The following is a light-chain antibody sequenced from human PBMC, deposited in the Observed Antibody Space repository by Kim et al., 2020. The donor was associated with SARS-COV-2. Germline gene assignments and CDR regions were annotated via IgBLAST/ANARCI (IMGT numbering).Light chain of an antibody. J-gene: IGKJ1*01. CDR1: QGIGSV. V-gene: IGKV1-6*01. CDR2: GAS. CDR3: LQDYNFPWT. Sequence: AIQMTQSPSSLYASVGDRVTITCRASQGIGSVLGWYQQKPGKAPKLLIYGASNLQRGVPSRFSGSGSGTDFTLTISSLQPEDFGTYYCLQDYNFPWTFGQGTKVDIK.